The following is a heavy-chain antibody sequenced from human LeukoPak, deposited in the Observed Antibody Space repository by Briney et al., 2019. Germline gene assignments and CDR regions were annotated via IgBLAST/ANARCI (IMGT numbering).Heavy chain of an antibody. J-gene: IGHJ5*02. CDR1: GGTFSSYA. CDR3: ARGVRANWGLSWFDP. CDR2: IIPILGIA. Sequence: SVKVSCKASGGTFSSYAISWVRQAPGQGLEWMGRIIPILGIANYAQKFQGRVTITADKSTSTAYMELSSLRSEDTAVYYCARGVRANWGLSWFDPWGQGTLVTVSS. V-gene: IGHV1-69*04. D-gene: IGHD7-27*01.